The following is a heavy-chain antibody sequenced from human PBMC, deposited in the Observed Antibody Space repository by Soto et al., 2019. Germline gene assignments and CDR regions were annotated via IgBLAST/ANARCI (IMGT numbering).Heavy chain of an antibody. CDR1: GGSISSGGYY. V-gene: IGHV4-31*03. D-gene: IGHD1-26*01. CDR2: IYYSGST. CDR3: ARVQGGGSFDY. Sequence: PSETLSLTCTVSGGSISSGGYYSSCNRQHPGKGLEWIGYIYYSGSTYYNPSIKSRVTISVDTSKNQFSLKLSSVTAADTAVYYCARVQGGGSFDYWGQGTLVTVSS. J-gene: IGHJ4*02.